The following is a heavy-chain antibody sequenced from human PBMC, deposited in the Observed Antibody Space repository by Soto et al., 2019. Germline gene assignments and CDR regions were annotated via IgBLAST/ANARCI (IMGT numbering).Heavy chain of an antibody. CDR3: ARLAHCSSTSCYGNWFDP. CDR1: GGSISSGGYS. Sequence: PSETLSLTCAVSGGSISSGGYSWIWIRQPPGKGLEWIGYIYHSGSTYYNPSLKSRVTISVDRSKNQFSLKLSSVTAADTAVYYCARLAHCSSTSCYGNWFDPWGQGTLVTVSS. J-gene: IGHJ5*02. CDR2: IYHSGST. V-gene: IGHV4-30-2*01. D-gene: IGHD2-2*01.